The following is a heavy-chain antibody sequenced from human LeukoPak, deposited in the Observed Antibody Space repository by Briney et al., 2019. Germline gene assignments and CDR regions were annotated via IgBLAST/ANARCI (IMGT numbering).Heavy chain of an antibody. CDR1: GFTFTNYA. CDR3: ARDGYSGYLNDY. CDR2: ISGSGGST. J-gene: IGHJ4*02. D-gene: IGHD5-12*01. V-gene: IGHV3-23*01. Sequence: GGSLRLSCAASGFTFTNYAMSWVRQAPGKGLDWVSAISGSGGSTYYADSVKGRFTISRDNSKNTLHLQMNSLRAEDTAVYYCARDGYSGYLNDYWGQGTLVTVSS.